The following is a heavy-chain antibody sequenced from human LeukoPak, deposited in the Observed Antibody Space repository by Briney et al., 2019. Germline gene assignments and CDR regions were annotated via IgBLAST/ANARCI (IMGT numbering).Heavy chain of an antibody. Sequence: GGSLRLSCAASGFTFSDYYMSWIRQAPGKGLEWVSYISSSGSTIYYADSVKGRFTISRDNAKNSLYLQMNSLRAEDTAVYYCARVKSIAARPVSYFDYWGQGTLVTVSP. CDR3: ARVKSIAARPVSYFDY. V-gene: IGHV3-11*01. CDR2: ISSSGSTI. D-gene: IGHD6-6*01. CDR1: GFTFSDYY. J-gene: IGHJ4*02.